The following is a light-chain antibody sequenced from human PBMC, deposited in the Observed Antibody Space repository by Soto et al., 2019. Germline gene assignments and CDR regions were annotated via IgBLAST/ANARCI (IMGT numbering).Light chain of an antibody. V-gene: IGLV1-47*01. CDR2: RNN. CDR3: AAWDDSLSGRV. Sequence: QSVLTQPPSASGTPEQRVTISCSGSSSNIGSNYVYWYQQLPGTAPELLIYRNNQRPSGVPDRFSGSKSGTSASLAISGLRSEDESDYYCAAWDDSLSGRVFGGGTKLT. CDR1: SSNIGSNY. J-gene: IGLJ3*02.